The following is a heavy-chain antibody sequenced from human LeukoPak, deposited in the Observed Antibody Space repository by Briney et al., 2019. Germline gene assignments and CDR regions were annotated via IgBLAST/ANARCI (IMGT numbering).Heavy chain of an antibody. CDR1: GYSISSGYY. V-gene: IGHV4-38-2*02. CDR3: AREAVTVTTEGSLYSYGMDV. D-gene: IGHD4-17*01. J-gene: IGHJ6*02. Sequence: PSETLSLTCTVSGYSISSGYYWGWIRQPPGKGLEWIGSIYHSGSTYYNPSLKSRVTISVDTSKNQFSLKLSSVTAADTAVYYCAREAVTVTTEGSLYSYGMDVWGQGATVTVSS. CDR2: IYHSGST.